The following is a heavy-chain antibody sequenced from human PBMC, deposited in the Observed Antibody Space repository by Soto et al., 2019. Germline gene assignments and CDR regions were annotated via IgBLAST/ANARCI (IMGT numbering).Heavy chain of an antibody. CDR2: ISAYNGNT. V-gene: IGHV1-18*01. CDR1: GYTFTSYG. D-gene: IGHD2-2*01. J-gene: IGHJ4*02. CDR3: ARDLRQCSRTSCYCRTRPGY. Sequence: DSVKVSCKASGYTFTSYGISWVRQAPGQGLEWMGWISAYNGNTNYAQKLQGRVTMTTDTSTSTAYMELRSLRSDDTAVYYCARDLRQCSRTSCYCRTRPGYWGQ.